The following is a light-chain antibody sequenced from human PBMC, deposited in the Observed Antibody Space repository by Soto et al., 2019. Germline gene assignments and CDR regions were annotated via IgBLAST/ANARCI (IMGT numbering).Light chain of an antibody. J-gene: IGKJ5*01. CDR2: DAS. Sequence: EIVMTQSPATLSVSPGETATLSCRASPSVSRSLAWYQHRPGQAPRLLIYDASTRATGIPARFSGSGSGTEFTLTISGLQSEDFAVYSCQQCSDWPLFTFGQGTRLEIK. CDR1: PSVSRS. V-gene: IGKV3-15*01. CDR3: QQCSDWPLFT.